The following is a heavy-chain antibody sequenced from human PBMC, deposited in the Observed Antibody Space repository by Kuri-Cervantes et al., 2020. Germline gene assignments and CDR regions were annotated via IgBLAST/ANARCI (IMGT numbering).Heavy chain of an antibody. J-gene: IGHJ5*02. CDR3: ARSAAHSSGWFSFWFDP. V-gene: IGHV1-2*02. CDR1: GYTFTGYY. D-gene: IGHD6-19*01. CDR2: INPNSGGT. Sequence: ASVKVSCKASGYTFTGYYIHWVRQAPGQGLEWMGWINPNSGGTNYAQKFQGRVTLTRDTSISTAYMELRSLRSDDTAVYYCARSAAHSSGWFSFWFDPWGQGTLVTVSS.